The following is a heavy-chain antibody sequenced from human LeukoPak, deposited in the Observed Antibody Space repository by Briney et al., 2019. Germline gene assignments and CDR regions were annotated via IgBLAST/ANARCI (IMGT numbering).Heavy chain of an antibody. D-gene: IGHD3-3*01. CDR1: GYTFTSYG. J-gene: IGHJ4*02. CDR2: ISAYNGNT. Sequence: ASVKVSCKASGYTFTSYGISWVRQAPGQGLEWMGWISAYNGNTNYVQKLQGRVTMTTDTSTSTAYMELRSLRSDDTAVYYCARGDITISGVVMHFDYWGQGTLVTVSS. V-gene: IGHV1-18*01. CDR3: ARGDITISGVVMHFDY.